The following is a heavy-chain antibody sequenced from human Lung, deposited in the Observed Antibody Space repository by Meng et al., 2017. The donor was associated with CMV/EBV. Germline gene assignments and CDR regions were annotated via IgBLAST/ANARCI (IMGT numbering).Heavy chain of an antibody. CDR1: GGSFSGYY. V-gene: IGHV4-34*01. CDR2: INHSGST. Sequence: QVQLQQWGAGLLKPSETLSLTGAVYGGSFSGYYWSWIRQPPGKGLEWIGEINHSGSTNYNPSLKSRVTISVDTSKNQFSLKLSSVIAADTAVYYCARERGAGSTQRGWFDTWGQGTLVTVSS. CDR3: ARERGAGSTQRGWFDT. J-gene: IGHJ5*02. D-gene: IGHD3-10*01.